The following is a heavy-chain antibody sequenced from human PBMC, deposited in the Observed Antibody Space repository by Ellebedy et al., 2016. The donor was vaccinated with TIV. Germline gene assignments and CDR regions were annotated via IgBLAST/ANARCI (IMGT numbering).Heavy chain of an antibody. D-gene: IGHD3-22*01. Sequence: GESLKISCAGSGFTFNSYSMNWVRLAPGKGLEWISYISKSDTTYYADSVRGRFTISRDNAKGSLYLQMNSLRLEDTAVYYCARDAMIWIFDSWGQGTLVTVSS. J-gene: IGHJ4*02. CDR1: GFTFNSYS. CDR2: ISKSDTT. V-gene: IGHV3-48*01. CDR3: ARDAMIWIFDS.